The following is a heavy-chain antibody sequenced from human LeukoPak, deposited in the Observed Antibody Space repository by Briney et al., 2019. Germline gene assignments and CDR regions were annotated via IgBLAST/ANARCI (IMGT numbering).Heavy chain of an antibody. CDR3: AKCLTVTTDPFDY. V-gene: IGHV3-23*01. Sequence: PGGSLRLSCAASGFTFSNYAMTWVRQAPGKGLEWLSVISGSAGSTYYADSVKGRFTISRDNSKNTPYLQMNSLRAEDTAIYYCAKCLTVTTDPFDYWGQGTLVTVSS. CDR1: GFTFSNYA. J-gene: IGHJ4*02. CDR2: ISGSAGST. D-gene: IGHD4-17*01.